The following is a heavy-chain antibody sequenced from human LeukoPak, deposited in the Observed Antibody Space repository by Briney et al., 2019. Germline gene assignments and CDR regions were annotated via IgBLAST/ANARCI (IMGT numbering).Heavy chain of an antibody. Sequence: SETLSLTCTVSGGSISSYYWSWIRQPPGKGLEWIGYIYYSGSTNYNPSLKSRVTISVDTSKNQFSLKLSSVTAADTAVYYCASDTAMARRGLDYWGQGTLVTVSS. CDR3: ASDTAMARRGLDY. V-gene: IGHV4-59*01. D-gene: IGHD5-18*01. CDR2: IYYSGST. CDR1: GGSISSYY. J-gene: IGHJ4*02.